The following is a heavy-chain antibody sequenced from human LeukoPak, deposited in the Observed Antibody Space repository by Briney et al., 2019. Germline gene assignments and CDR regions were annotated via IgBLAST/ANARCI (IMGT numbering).Heavy chain of an antibody. Sequence: SETLSLTCTVSGGSISSYYWAWIRQPPGKGLEWIGSIYYNGDTYYNPSLKSRVIISADTSKNQFSLKLTSVTAADTAAYYCARGPNTAGNYRAFDLWGQGTKVTVSS. V-gene: IGHV4-39*07. J-gene: IGHJ3*01. CDR2: IYYNGDT. CDR3: ARGPNTAGNYRAFDL. D-gene: IGHD4-11*01. CDR1: GGSISSYY.